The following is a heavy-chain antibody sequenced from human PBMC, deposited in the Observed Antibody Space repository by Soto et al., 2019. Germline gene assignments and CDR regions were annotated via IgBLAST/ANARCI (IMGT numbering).Heavy chain of an antibody. Sequence: EVQLVESGGGLVKPGGSLRLSCAASGFTFSSYSMNWVRQAPGKGLEWVSSISSSSSYIYYADSVKGRFTISRDNAKNSLYLQMNSLRAEDTAVYYCARDRIAAAGLFDYWSQGTLVTVSS. D-gene: IGHD6-13*01. CDR3: ARDRIAAAGLFDY. CDR2: ISSSSSYI. CDR1: GFTFSSYS. J-gene: IGHJ4*02. V-gene: IGHV3-21*01.